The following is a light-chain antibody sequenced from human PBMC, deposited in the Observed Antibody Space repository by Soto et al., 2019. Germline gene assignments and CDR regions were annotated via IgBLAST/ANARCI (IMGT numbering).Light chain of an antibody. Sequence: QSVLTQPPSVSGAPGQRVAISWTGSSSNIGAGYDVHWYQQLPGTAPKLLIYGNSNRPSGVPDRFSGSKSGTSASLAITGLQSKDEADYYCQSYDSSLSGSVFGGGTKLTVL. J-gene: IGLJ2*01. CDR3: QSYDSSLSGSV. CDR2: GNS. V-gene: IGLV1-40*01. CDR1: SSNIGAGYD.